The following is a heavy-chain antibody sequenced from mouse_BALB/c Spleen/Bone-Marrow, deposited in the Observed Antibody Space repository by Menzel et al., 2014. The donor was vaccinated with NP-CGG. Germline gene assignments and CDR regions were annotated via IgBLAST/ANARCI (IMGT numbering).Heavy chain of an antibody. Sequence: EVMLVESGPDLVKPSQSLSLTCTVTGYSITSGHGWHWIRQFPGNRLQWMGYIHFSGYTDYNPSLKSRVSITRDTSTNQFFPHLKSVTTKDAGTYDCTRATSAVASFDYWGQGTPLAVSS. V-gene: IGHV3-1*02. CDR3: TRATSAVASFDY. CDR1: GYSITSGHG. D-gene: IGHD1-1*01. CDR2: IHFSGYT. J-gene: IGHJ2*01.